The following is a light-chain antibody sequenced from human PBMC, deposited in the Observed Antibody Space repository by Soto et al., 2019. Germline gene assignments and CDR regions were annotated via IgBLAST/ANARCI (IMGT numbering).Light chain of an antibody. J-gene: IGLJ2*01. Sequence: QSALTQPASVSGSPGQSITISCTGTSSDVGAYNYVSWYQQNPGKAPKLMINDVSNRPSGVSNRFSGSKSGNTASLTISGLQAEDEADYYCSSYTSSSTVVFGGGTKVTVL. CDR1: SSDVGAYNY. CDR2: DVS. CDR3: SSYTSSSTVV. V-gene: IGLV2-14*01.